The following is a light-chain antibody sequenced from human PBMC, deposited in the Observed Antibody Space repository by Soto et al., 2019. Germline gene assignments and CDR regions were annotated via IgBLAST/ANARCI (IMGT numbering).Light chain of an antibody. Sequence: IVLTQSPATLSLSPGERASLSCRASQSVSSYLAWYQQKPGQAPRLLIYDASNRATGIPARFSGSGSGTKFTLTISSLQSADFAVYYCQHYNNWPITLGQGTRLENK. CDR1: QSVSSY. V-gene: IGKV3-11*01. J-gene: IGKJ5*01. CDR2: DAS. CDR3: QHYNNWPIT.